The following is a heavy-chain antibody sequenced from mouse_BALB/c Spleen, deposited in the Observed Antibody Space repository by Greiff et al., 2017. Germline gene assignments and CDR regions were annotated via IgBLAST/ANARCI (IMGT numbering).Heavy chain of an antibody. Sequence: EVQLVESGGGLVKPGGSLKLSCAASGFTFSDYYMYWVRQTPEKRLEWVATISDGGSYTYYPDSVKGRFTISRDNAKNNLYLQMSSLKSEDTAMYYCARLGYYGSSPSWFAYWGQGTLVTVSA. CDR3: ARLGYYGSSPSWFAY. CDR2: ISDGGSYT. D-gene: IGHD1-1*01. V-gene: IGHV5-4*02. CDR1: GFTFSDYY. J-gene: IGHJ3*01.